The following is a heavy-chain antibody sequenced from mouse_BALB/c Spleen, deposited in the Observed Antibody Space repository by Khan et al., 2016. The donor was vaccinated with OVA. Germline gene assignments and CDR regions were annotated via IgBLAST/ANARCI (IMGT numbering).Heavy chain of an antibody. CDR3: ARAYYRYDGYYAMDF. CDR2: IWGGGVT. CDR1: GFSLSRYN. J-gene: IGHJ4*01. D-gene: IGHD2-14*01. V-gene: IGHV2-6-4*01. Sequence: QVQLKESGPGLVAPSQSLSITCTVSGFSLSRYNIHWVRKPPGKGLEWLGMIWGGGVTDYNSTLKSRLSINKDNSKSQVFLKMNSLQTDDTAMYYCARAYYRYDGYYAMDFWGQGTSVTVSS.